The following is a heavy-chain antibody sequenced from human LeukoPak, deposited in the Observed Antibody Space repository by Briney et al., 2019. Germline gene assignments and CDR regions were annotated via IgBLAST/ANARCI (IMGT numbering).Heavy chain of an antibody. D-gene: IGHD6-6*01. V-gene: IGHV3-33*01. J-gene: IGHJ4*02. CDR1: GFIFSNYG. CDR3: ARESLLIAAPFDY. Sequence: GGSLRLSCAASGFIFSNYGMHWVRQAPGEGLEWVAVIWFEGSNRYYVDSVKGRFTISRDNSKNTLYLQMSNLRAEDTAVYYCARESLLIAAPFDYWGRGTLVTVSS. CDR2: IWFEGSNR.